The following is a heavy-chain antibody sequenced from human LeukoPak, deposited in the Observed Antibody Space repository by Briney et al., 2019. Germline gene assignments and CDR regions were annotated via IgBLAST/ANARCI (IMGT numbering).Heavy chain of an antibody. CDR2: IYTSGST. J-gene: IGHJ4*02. Sequence: KASETLSLTCTVSGGSISSYYWSWIRQPAGEGLEWIGRIYTSGSTNYNPSLKSRVTISVDTSKNQFSLKLSSVTAAATGVYYCARGYDSSGYPFDYWGQGTLVTVSS. CDR3: ARGYDSSGYPFDY. D-gene: IGHD3-22*01. CDR1: GGSISSYY. V-gene: IGHV4-4*07.